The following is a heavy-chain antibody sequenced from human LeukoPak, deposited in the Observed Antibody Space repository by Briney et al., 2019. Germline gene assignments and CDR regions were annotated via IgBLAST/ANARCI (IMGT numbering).Heavy chain of an antibody. D-gene: IGHD3-16*02. CDR2: INPSDGTT. J-gene: IGHJ4*02. V-gene: IGHV1-46*01. CDR3: ARVQEYYDSVWGSYRPNYFDY. CDR1: GYTFTSYF. Sequence: ASVKVSCKASGYTFTSYFIYWVRQAPGQGLECMGLINPSDGTTNYAQKFQGRVTMTRDTSTSTVHMELSSLRSEDTAVYYCARVQEYYDSVWGSYRPNYFDYWGQGTLVTVSS.